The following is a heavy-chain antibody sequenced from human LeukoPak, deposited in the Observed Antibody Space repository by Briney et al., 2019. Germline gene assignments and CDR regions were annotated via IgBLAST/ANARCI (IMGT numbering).Heavy chain of an antibody. J-gene: IGHJ4*02. CDR1: GFTFSSYW. CDR2: IKQDGSEK. CDR3: ARGTYYYDSSGYPSHFDY. Sequence: GGSLRLSCAASGFTFSSYWMSWVRQAPGKGLEWVANIKQDGSEKYYVDSVKGRFTISRDNAKNSLYLQMNSLRAEDTAVYYCARGTYYYDSSGYPSHFDYWAREPWSPSPQ. V-gene: IGHV3-7*01. D-gene: IGHD3-22*01.